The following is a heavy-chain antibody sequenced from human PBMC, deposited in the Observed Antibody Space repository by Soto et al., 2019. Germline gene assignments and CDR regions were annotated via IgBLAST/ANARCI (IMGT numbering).Heavy chain of an antibody. CDR1: RFVFNSYA. CDR2: ISSDGDYR. V-gene: IGHV3-30*18. J-gene: IGHJ6*02. Sequence: GGSLRLSCVGSRFVFNSYAVNWVRQAPGKGLEWVSFISSDGDYRYYGDSVKGRFTISRDTSRTRVYLQLNSPRAEDTGVYYCAKGRDDISSAMDVWGQGTTVTVSS. CDR3: AKGRDDISSAMDV.